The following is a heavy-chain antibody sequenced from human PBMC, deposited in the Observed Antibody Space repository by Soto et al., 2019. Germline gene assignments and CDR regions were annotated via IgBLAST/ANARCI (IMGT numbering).Heavy chain of an antibody. CDR2: ISAYNGNT. V-gene: IGHV1-18*01. D-gene: IGHD2-2*02. Sequence: ASVKVSCKASGYTFTSYGISWVRQAPGQGLEWTGWISAYNGNTNYAQKLQGRVTMTTDTSTSTAYMELRSLRSDDTAVYYCARDIVVVPAAIPSPELMDVWGQGTTVTVSS. J-gene: IGHJ6*02. CDR1: GYTFTSYG. CDR3: ARDIVVVPAAIPSPELMDV.